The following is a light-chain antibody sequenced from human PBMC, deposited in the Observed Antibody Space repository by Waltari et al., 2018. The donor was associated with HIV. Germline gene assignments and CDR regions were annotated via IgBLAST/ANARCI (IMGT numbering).Light chain of an antibody. J-gene: IGLJ3*02. CDR3: SSYGDSLRVL. Sequence: QSALTQPPSASGSLGQSVTISCPRSSSDIGAYDSVSWVQQHPRSAPKLLLYEVTRRPSTVSDRFSGSRSGSTAFLTVAGLQPDDEATYFCSSYGDSLRVLFGGGTNVTVL. CDR2: EVT. CDR1: SSDIGAYDS. V-gene: IGLV2-8*01.